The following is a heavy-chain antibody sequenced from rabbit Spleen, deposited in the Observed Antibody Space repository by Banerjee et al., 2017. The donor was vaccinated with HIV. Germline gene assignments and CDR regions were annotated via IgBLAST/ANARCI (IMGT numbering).Heavy chain of an antibody. CDR2: INAATGKP. Sequence: QEQLVESGGGLVQPEGSLTLTCKASGFSFSDRDVMCWVRQAPGKGLEWIACINAATGKPVYATWASGRFTISRTSSTTVTLQMTSLAAADTATYFCAREPGDRNGWTYAFFKLWAKAPSSPS. V-gene: IGHV1S45*01. D-gene: IGHD4-1*01. CDR3: AREPGDRNGWTYAFFKL. J-gene: IGHJ4*01. CDR1: GFSFSDRDV.